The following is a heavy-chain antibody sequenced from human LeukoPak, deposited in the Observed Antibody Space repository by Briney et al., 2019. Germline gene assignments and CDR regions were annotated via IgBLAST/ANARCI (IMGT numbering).Heavy chain of an antibody. CDR2: IRYDGSNK. Sequence: GGSLRLSCAAPGFTFSSYGMHWVRQAPGKGLEWVAFIRYDGSNKYYADSVKGRFTISRDNSKNTLYLQMNSLRAEDTAVYYCAKDTYYDYVWGSYRRQGGFDYWGQGTLVTVSS. D-gene: IGHD3-16*02. J-gene: IGHJ4*02. CDR3: AKDTYYDYVWGSYRRQGGFDY. CDR1: GFTFSSYG. V-gene: IGHV3-30*02.